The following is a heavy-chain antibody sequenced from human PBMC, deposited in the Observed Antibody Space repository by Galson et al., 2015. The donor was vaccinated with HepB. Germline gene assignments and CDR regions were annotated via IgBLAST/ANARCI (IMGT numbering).Heavy chain of an antibody. CDR2: ISTRGSHE. CDR3: ARDWGYCSITNCRNDAFDL. CDR1: GFTFSSFT. V-gene: IGHV3-21*01. Sequence: SLRLSCAAPGFTFSSFTMNWVRQAPEKGLEWVSSISTRGSHEYYADSVKGRFTISRDDAKNSLYLQMNSLRAEDTAVYYCARDWGYCSITNCRNDAFDLWGQGTVVTVSS. J-gene: IGHJ3*01. D-gene: IGHD2-2*01.